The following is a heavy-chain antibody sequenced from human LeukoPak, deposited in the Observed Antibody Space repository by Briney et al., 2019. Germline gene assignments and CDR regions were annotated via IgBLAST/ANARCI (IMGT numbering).Heavy chain of an antibody. CDR3: ARDTGTSCYNADCWFDP. CDR2: IYTSGST. V-gene: IGHV4-4*07. Sequence: SETLSLTCTVSGGSISSYYWSWIRQPAGKGLEWIGRIYTSGSTNYNPSLKSRVTMSVDTSKNQFSLKLSSETAADTAVYYCARDTGTSCYNADCWFDPWGQGTLVTVSS. CDR1: GGSISSYY. J-gene: IGHJ5*02. D-gene: IGHD2-2*02.